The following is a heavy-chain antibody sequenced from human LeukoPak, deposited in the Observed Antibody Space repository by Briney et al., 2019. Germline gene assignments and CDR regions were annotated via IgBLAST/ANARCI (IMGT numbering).Heavy chain of an antibody. D-gene: IGHD2-21*02. CDR2: IYYSGST. V-gene: IGHV4-59*01. Sequence: PSETLSLTCTVSGASINNYYWTWIRQPPGKGLEWIGYIYYSGSTNYNPSLKSRVTISLDTSKNQFSLKLSSVTAADTAVYYCARELTYCGGDCYPRYFDLWGRGTLVTVSS. CDR1: GASINNYY. CDR3: ARELTYCGGDCYPRYFDL. J-gene: IGHJ2*01.